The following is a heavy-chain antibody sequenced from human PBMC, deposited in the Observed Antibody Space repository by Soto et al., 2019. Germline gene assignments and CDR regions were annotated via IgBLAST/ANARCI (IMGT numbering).Heavy chain of an antibody. CDR1: GGTFSSYA. CDR2: IIPIFGTA. CDR3: ARGWAARPTYYYYGMDV. D-gene: IGHD6-6*01. V-gene: IGHV1-69*13. Sequence: SVKVSCKASGGTFSSYAISWVRQAPGQGLEWMGGIIPIFGTANYAQKFRGRVTITADESTSTAYMELSSLRSEDTAVYYCARGWAARPTYYYYGMDVWGQGTTVTVSS. J-gene: IGHJ6*02.